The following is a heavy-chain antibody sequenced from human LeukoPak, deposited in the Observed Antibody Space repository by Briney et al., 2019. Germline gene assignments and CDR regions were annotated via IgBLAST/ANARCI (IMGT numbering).Heavy chain of an antibody. V-gene: IGHV1-69*13. CDR2: IIPIFGTA. D-gene: IGHD4-17*01. CDR1: GGTFSSYA. J-gene: IGHJ6*03. Sequence: GASVKVSCKASGGTFSSYAISWLRQAPGQGLEWMGGIIPIFGTANYAQKFQGRVTITADESTSTAYMELSSLRSEDTAVYYCARGAGERDYYYYMDVWGKGTTVTVSS. CDR3: ARGAGERDYYYYMDV.